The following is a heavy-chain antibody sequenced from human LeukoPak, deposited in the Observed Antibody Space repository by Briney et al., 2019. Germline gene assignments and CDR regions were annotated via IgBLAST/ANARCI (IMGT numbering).Heavy chain of an antibody. J-gene: IGHJ4*02. Sequence: GGSLRLSCAASGFTFSSYAMSWVRQAPGKGLEWVSDISGSGISTYYADSVKGRFTISRDNSKNTLYLQMNSLRAEDTAVYYCAKLASDYVWGTYRPFDFWGQGTLVTVSS. CDR3: AKLASDYVWGTYRPFDF. D-gene: IGHD3-16*02. V-gene: IGHV3-23*01. CDR2: ISGSGIST. CDR1: GFTFSSYA.